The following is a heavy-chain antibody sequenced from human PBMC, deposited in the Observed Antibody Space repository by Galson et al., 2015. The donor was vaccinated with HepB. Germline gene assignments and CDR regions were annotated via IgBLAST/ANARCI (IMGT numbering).Heavy chain of an antibody. D-gene: IGHD6-19*01. CDR3: ARAILSLRIAVAGPVYGMDV. Sequence: SLRLSCAASGFTFSPFGMTWVRQAPGKGLEWVSVIGRDLNYIHYADSVKGRFITSRDNAKNTVYLQMNSLRAEDTAVYYCARAILSLRIAVAGPVYGMDVWGQGTTVTVSS. CDR2: IGRDLNYI. V-gene: IGHV3-21*01. J-gene: IGHJ6*02. CDR1: GFTFSPFG.